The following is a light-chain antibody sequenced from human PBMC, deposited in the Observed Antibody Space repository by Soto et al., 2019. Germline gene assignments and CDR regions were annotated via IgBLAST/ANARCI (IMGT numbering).Light chain of an antibody. V-gene: IGLV2-14*01. J-gene: IGLJ1*01. CDR1: SSDVGGYNY. CDR3: SSYTSSSTFYV. CDR2: DVS. Sequence: QSVLTQPASVSGSPGQSITISCTGTSSDVGGYNYVSWYQQHPGKAPKLMIYDVSNRPSGVSNRFSGSKSGNTASLTISGLQAEDAADYYCSSYTSSSTFYVFGTGTKVTVL.